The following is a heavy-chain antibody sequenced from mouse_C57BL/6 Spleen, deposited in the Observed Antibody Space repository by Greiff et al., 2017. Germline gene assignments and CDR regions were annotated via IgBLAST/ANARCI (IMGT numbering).Heavy chain of an antibody. CDR2: ISYDGSN. D-gene: IGHD2-3*01. V-gene: IGHV3-6*01. Sequence: EVQLVESGPGLVKPSQSLSLTCSVTGYSINSGYYWNWIRQFPGNKLEWMGYISYDGSNNYNPSIKNRISLTRSTSKNQFFLKLNSVTTEDSATYYCARGDGYSVDYWGQVTTLTVSS. CDR3: ARGDGYSVDY. J-gene: IGHJ2*01. CDR1: GYSINSGYY.